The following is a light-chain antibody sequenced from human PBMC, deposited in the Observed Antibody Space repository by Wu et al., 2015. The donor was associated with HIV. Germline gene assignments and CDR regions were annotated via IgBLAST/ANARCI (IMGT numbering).Light chain of an antibody. V-gene: IGKV3-20*01. CDR3: QQYDTSPHN. CDR2: GAS. J-gene: IGKJ2*01. CDR1: QSVSSSY. Sequence: EIVMTQSPATLSVSPGERATLSCRASQSVSSSYLAWYQQKPGQAPRLLIYGASSRATGIPDRFSGSGSGTDFTLTISRLEPEDCGVYYCQQYDTSPHNFGQGTKLEIK.